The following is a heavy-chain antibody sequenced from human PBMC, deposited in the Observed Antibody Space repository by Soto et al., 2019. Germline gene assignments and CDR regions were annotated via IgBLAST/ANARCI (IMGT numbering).Heavy chain of an antibody. CDR3: ATNYGSGSTHFDH. D-gene: IGHD3-10*01. CDR1: GDTFNRYT. CDR2: VIPILGMS. Sequence: QVQLVQSGAEVKPPGSSVRVSCTASGDTFNRYTISWVRQAPGQGLEWMGRVIPILGMSNYAQKFQGRVSIMADKSTSTAYMHLSSLRSEDTAMYDCATNYGSGSTHFDHWGQGTLVTVSS. J-gene: IGHJ4*02. V-gene: IGHV1-69*02.